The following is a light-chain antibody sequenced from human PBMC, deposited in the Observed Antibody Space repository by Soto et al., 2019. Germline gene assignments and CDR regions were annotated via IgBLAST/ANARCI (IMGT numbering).Light chain of an antibody. J-gene: IGLJ1*01. CDR2: DVS. Sequence: QSVLTQPASVSGSPGQSITISCTGTSSDVGGYNYVSWYQHHPGKAPKLMIYDVSNRPSGVSNRFSGSKSGNTASLTISGLQPEDEADYYCSSYTTSTTRQIVFGPVTKLPVL. V-gene: IGLV2-14*03. CDR1: SSDVGGYNY. CDR3: SSYTTSTTRQIV.